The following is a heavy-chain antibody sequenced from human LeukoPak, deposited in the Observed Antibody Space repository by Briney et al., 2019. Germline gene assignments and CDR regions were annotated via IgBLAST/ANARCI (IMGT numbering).Heavy chain of an antibody. J-gene: IGHJ4*02. CDR1: GFTVSSNY. Sequence: GSLRLSCAASGFTVSSNYMSWVRQAPGKGLEWIGYIYYSGSTYYNPSLKSRVTISVDTSKNQFSLKLSSVTAADTAVYYCAGASAAGLFDYWGQGTLVTVSS. CDR3: AGASAAGLFDY. CDR2: IYYSGST. V-gene: IGHV4-59*06. D-gene: IGHD6-13*01.